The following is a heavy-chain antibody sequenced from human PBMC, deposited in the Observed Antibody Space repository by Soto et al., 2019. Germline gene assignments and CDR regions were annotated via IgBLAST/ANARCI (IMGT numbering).Heavy chain of an antibody. Sequence: SQTLSLTCAISGDSVSSNTASWNWIRQSPSRGLEWLGRTYFRSKWYNDYAVSVKSRIIINPDTSNKQFSLQLNSVTPEDTAEYFCAKGDNIEPKTGYAFDSWGQGMMVIVSS. CDR2: TYFRSKWYN. V-gene: IGHV6-1*01. D-gene: IGHD5-12*01. CDR1: GDSVSSNTAS. J-gene: IGHJ4*02. CDR3: AKGDNIEPKTGYAFDS.